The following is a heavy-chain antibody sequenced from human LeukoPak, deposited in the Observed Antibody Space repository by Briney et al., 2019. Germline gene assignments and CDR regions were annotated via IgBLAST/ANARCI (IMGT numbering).Heavy chain of an antibody. Sequence: SPSETLSLTCTASGGSISSYYWSWIRQPAGKGLEWIGRIYTSGSTNYNPSLKSRVTMSVDTSKNRFSLKLSSVTAADTATYYCARAQQWLPIDYWGQGTLVTVSS. CDR2: IYTSGST. D-gene: IGHD6-19*01. V-gene: IGHV4-4*07. CDR1: GGSISSYY. J-gene: IGHJ4*02. CDR3: ARAQQWLPIDY.